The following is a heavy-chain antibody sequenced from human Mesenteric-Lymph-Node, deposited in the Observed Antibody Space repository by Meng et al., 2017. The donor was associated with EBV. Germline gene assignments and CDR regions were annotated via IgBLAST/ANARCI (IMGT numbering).Heavy chain of an antibody. V-gene: IGHV1-18*01. Sequence: QVYLVQSGPEVKEPGATVKVSCKASVYTFTNYGISWVRQVPGQVLEWVGWITPYNGNTYYGQNVQGRVTMTTDTSTSTAYMELRSLRFDDTAVYYCATDNWFDPWGQGTLVTVSS. J-gene: IGHJ5*02. CDR1: VYTFTNYG. CDR2: ITPYNGNT. CDR3: ATDNWFDP.